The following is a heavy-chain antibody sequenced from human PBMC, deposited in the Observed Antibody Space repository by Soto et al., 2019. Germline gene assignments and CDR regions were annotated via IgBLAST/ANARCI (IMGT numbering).Heavy chain of an antibody. Sequence: SETLSLTCTVSGASISSADHYWSWVRQPPGKGLEWIGYIYYSGSTYYSPSLKSRVSISVDTSKNHFSLRVNSVTAADTAVYYCARALYSSTWYGDFDSWGQGTLVTVSS. CDR3: ARALYSSTWYGDFDS. CDR2: IYYSGST. D-gene: IGHD6-13*01. J-gene: IGHJ4*02. CDR1: GASISSADHY. V-gene: IGHV4-30-4*01.